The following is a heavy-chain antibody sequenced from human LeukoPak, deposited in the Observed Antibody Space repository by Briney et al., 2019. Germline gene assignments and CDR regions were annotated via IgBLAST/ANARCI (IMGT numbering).Heavy chain of an antibody. CDR1: GYTFTSYY. V-gene: IGHV1-46*01. J-gene: IGHJ3*02. CDR2: INPSGGST. D-gene: IGHD2-15*01. Sequence: ASVKVSCKASGYTFTSYYMHWVRQAPGQGLEWMGIINPSGGSTSYAQKFQGRVTMTRDTSTSTVYMELSSLRSEDTAVYYCARDRHVVVVAATRGYDAFDIWGQGTMVTVSS. CDR3: ARDRHVVVVAATRGYDAFDI.